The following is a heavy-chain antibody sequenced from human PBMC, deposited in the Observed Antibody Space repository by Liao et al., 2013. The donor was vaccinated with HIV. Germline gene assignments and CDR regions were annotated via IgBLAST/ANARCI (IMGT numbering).Heavy chain of an antibody. CDR2: VYTSGST. CDR3: ARDSTGDRAFDI. D-gene: IGHD2-2*01. CDR1: GGAIGSYY. J-gene: IGHJ3*02. V-gene: IGHV4-4*07. Sequence: QVQLQESGPGLVKPSETLSLTCSVSGGAIGSYYWSWIRQPAGKRLEWIGRVYTSGSTNYNPSLESRVTMSVDTSKNQFSLKLTSVTAADTAVYYCARDSTGDRAFDIWGHGTMVTVSS.